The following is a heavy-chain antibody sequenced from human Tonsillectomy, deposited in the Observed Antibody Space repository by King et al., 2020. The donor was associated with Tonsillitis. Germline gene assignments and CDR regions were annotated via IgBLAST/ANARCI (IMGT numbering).Heavy chain of an antibody. J-gene: IGHJ4*02. D-gene: IGHD1-1*01. CDR2: IFYSRTT. CDR1: GGSISSTNYY. CDR3: ARLRRSEGFDY. V-gene: IGHV4-39*01. Sequence: QLQESGPGLMKPSETLSLTCPVSGGSISSTNYYWGWIRQPPGKGLEWIGTIFYSRTTYYNPSLRSRLNISIDTSQNQFSLRLSSVTAADTAVYYCARLRRSEGFDYWGQGTLVTVSS.